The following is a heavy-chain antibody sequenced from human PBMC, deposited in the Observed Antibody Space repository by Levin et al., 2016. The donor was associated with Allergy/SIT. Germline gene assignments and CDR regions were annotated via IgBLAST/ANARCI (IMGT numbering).Heavy chain of an antibody. V-gene: IGHV1-69*06. CDR2: IIPIFGTA. CDR1: GGTFSSYA. J-gene: IGHJ6*02. CDR3: ARGADIVVVPASWGSYPLYGMDV. Sequence: SVKVSCKASGGTFSSYAISWVRQAPGQGLEWMGGIIPIFGTANYAQKFQGRVTITADKSTSTAYMELSSLRSEDTAVYYCARGADIVVVPASWGSYPLYGMDVWGQGTTVTVSS. D-gene: IGHD2-2*01.